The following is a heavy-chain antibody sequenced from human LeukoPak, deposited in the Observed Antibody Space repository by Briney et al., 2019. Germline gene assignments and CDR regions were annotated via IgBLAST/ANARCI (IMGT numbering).Heavy chain of an antibody. V-gene: IGHV4-38-2*02. Sequence: SETLSLTCTISGYSISNGYYWAWIRQPPGKGLEWIGSIYYSGSTYYNPSLKSRVTISVDTSKNQFSLKLSSVTAADTAVYYCARDMMGSSWFDYWGQGTLVTVSS. CDR3: ARDMMGSSWFDY. CDR2: IYYSGST. D-gene: IGHD6-13*01. CDR1: GYSISNGYY. J-gene: IGHJ4*02.